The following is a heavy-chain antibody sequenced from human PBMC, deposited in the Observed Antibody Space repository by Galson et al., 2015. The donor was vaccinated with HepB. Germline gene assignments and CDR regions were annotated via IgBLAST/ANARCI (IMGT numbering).Heavy chain of an antibody. CDR2: IKEDGSGE. J-gene: IGHJ2*01. D-gene: IGHD3-10*01. V-gene: IGHV3-7*01. Sequence: SLRLSCAASGFTSSYDWMSWVRQAPGKGLEWVANIKEDGSGEYSGDSLEGRFTISRDNAQNSLYLQMNSLSDEDTAVYYGARVHFVSGSSSAYWYFDLWGRGALVTVSS. CDR1: GFTSSYDW. CDR3: ARVHFVSGSSSAYWYFDL.